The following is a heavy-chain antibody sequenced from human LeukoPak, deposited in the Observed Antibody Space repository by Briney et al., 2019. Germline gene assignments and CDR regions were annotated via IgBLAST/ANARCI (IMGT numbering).Heavy chain of an antibody. CDR1: GGSISSYY. CDR2: IYTSGST. V-gene: IGHV4-4*07. J-gene: IGHJ4*02. D-gene: IGHD6-13*01. Sequence: SETLSLTCTVSGGSISSYYWSWIRQPAGKGLEWIGRIYTSGSTNYNPPLKSRVTMSVDTSKNQFSLKLSSVTAADTAVYYCARGGKIAAAGVYFDYWGQGTLVTVSS. CDR3: ARGGKIAAAGVYFDY.